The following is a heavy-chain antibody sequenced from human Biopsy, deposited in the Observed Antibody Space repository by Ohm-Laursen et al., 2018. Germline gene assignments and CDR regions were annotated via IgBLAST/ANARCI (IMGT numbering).Heavy chain of an antibody. CDR1: GGTFGSND. V-gene: IGHV1-18*01. Sequence: SVKVSCKTSGGTFGSNDISWVRQAPGQGLEWMGWISAYNGHTKFARKFQDRATMTTDTSTTTAYMDLRSLRSDDTAVYYCARDPHGEGRDYGSYFDYWGQGTLVTVSS. CDR2: ISAYNGHT. J-gene: IGHJ4*02. CDR3: ARDPHGEGRDYGSYFDY. D-gene: IGHD4-17*01.